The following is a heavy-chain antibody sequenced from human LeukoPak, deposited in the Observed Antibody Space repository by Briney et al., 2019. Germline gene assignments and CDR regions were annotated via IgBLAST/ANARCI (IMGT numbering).Heavy chain of an antibody. D-gene: IGHD3-3*01. CDR2: IGAAGDT. J-gene: IGHJ3*02. V-gene: IGHV3-13*01. CDR3: ARGHGIWSGSRLANAFGI. CDR1: GITLSSYD. Sequence: QPGRSLRLSCAASGITLSSYDMHWVRQTTGEGLEWISAIGAAGDTYYSDSVKGRFTISTEDAKNSLYLQMNSLRAGDTAVYFCARGHGIWSGSRLANAFGIWGQGTMVTVSS.